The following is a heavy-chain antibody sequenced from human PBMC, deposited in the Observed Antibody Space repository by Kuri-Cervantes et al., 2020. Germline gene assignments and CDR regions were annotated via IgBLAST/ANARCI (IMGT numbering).Heavy chain of an antibody. CDR1: GYTFTGYY. CDR2: INPNSGGT. CDR3: ARSGRRPAAISDWFDP. Sequence: GGSLRLSCKASGYTFTGYYMHWVRQAPGQGLEWMGWINPNSGGTNYAQKFQGWVTMTRDTSISTAYMELSRLRSDDTAVYYCARSGRRPAAISDWFDPWSQGTLVTVSS. D-gene: IGHD2-2*01. V-gene: IGHV1-2*04. J-gene: IGHJ5*02.